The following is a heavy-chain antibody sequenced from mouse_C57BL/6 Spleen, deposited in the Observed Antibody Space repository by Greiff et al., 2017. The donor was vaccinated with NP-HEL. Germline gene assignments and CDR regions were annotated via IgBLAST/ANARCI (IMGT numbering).Heavy chain of an antibody. CDR2: ISSGGSYT. Sequence: EVMLVESGGDLVKPGGSLKLSCAASGFTFSSYGMSWVRQTPDKRLEWVATISSGGSYTYYPDSVKGRFTISRDNAKNTLYLQMSSLKSEDTAMYYWARQRDYGSTYYFDYWGQGTTLTVSS. V-gene: IGHV5-6*01. CDR1: GFTFSSYG. D-gene: IGHD1-1*01. CDR3: ARQRDYGSTYYFDY. J-gene: IGHJ2*01.